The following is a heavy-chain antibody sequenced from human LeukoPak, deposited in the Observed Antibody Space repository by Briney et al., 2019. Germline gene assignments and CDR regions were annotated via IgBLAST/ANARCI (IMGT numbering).Heavy chain of an antibody. CDR1: GFAFSSFA. CDR2: ISYDGSTK. D-gene: IGHD2-8*01. Sequence: GGSLRLSCAASGFAFSSFAMHWVRQAPGKGLQWVAAISYDGSTKYYSDSVKGRFTISRDNSKSTLFLQMNSLRAEDSAVYYCAAQPCINGICYLDYWGQGTLVTVSS. V-gene: IGHV3-30*04. J-gene: IGHJ4*02. CDR3: AAQPCINGICYLDY.